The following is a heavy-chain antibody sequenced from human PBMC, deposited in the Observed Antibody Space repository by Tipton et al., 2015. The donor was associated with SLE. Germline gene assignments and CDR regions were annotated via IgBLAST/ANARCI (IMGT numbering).Heavy chain of an antibody. Sequence: TLSLTCTVSGGSISSYYWSWIRQPAGKGLEWIGRIYTSGSTNYNPSLKSRVTMSVDTSKNQFSLKLSSVTAADTAVYYCARHRVYGDYDAFDIWGQGTMVTVSS. J-gene: IGHJ3*02. CDR2: IYTSGST. CDR1: GGSISSYY. V-gene: IGHV4-4*07. D-gene: IGHD4-17*01. CDR3: ARHRVYGDYDAFDI.